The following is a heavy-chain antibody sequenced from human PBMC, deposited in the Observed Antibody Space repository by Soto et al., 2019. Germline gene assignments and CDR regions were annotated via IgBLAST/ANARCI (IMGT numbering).Heavy chain of an antibody. CDR2: IWYDGYNK. CDR1: GFTFSTYA. J-gene: IGHJ6*02. D-gene: IGHD2-2*01. Sequence: QVQLVESGGGVVQPGRSLKLSCAASGFTFSTYAMHWVRQAPGKGLEWVAGIWYDGYNKYYADSVTGRFTISRDNSKNTLYLQVNSLGAEDTALYYCARGGYCIITSCPYYDYGLDVWGQGTTVTVSS. CDR3: ARGGYCIITSCPYYDYGLDV. V-gene: IGHV3-33*08.